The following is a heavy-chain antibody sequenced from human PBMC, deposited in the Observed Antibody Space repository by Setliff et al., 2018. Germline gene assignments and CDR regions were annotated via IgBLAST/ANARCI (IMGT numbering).Heavy chain of an antibody. CDR2: IYTSWST. V-gene: IGHV4-61*09. J-gene: IGHJ6*03. CDR3: AKMSGFQYIDV. Sequence: SETLSLTCTVSGDSISSRRNYWGWFRQPAGKELEWIGQIYTSWSTNYNPSLKSRVTISLDTSKNQFSLSLTSVTAEDTAVYYCAKMSGFQYIDVWDKGTTVTVSS. D-gene: IGHD3-3*01. CDR1: GDSISSRRNY.